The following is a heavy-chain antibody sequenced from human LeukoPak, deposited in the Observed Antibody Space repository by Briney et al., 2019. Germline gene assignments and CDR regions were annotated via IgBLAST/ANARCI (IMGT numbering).Heavy chain of an antibody. D-gene: IGHD1-1*01. J-gene: IGHJ4*02. CDR1: GGSVSSTSHH. Sequence: SETLSLTCTVSGGSVSSTSHHWAWIRQPPGKGLEWIASIYYTGNTYYNPSLKSRLSISIDTSKNYFSLKLSSVTAVDTAVYFCTREFTSTSGDWGQGTLVTVSS. V-gene: IGHV4-39*02. CDR2: IYYTGNT. CDR3: TREFTSTSGD.